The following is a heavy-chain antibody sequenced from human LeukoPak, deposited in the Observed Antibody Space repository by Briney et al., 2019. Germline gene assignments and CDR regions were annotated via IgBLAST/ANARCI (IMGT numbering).Heavy chain of an antibody. CDR3: ARVRFLEWFDAFDI. J-gene: IGHJ3*02. V-gene: IGHV4-34*01. Sequence: SETLSLTCAVYGGSFSGYYWSWIRQPPGKGLEWIGEINHSGSTNYNPSLKSRVTISVDTSKNQFSLKLSSVTAADTAVYYCARVRFLEWFDAFDIWGQGTMVTVSS. CDR2: INHSGST. D-gene: IGHD3-3*01. CDR1: GGSFSGYY.